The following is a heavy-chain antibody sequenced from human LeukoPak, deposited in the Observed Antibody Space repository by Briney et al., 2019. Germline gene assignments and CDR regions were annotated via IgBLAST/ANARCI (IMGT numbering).Heavy chain of an antibody. Sequence: PGGPLRLSCAASGFTFSSYSMNWVRHAPGKGLERVGFIRSKAYGGTREYAASVKGRFTISRDDSKSSAYLQMNSLKTEDTAVYYCSRDYSQLAIFDYWGQGTLVTVSS. CDR1: GFTFSSYS. V-gene: IGHV3-49*04. D-gene: IGHD2-2*01. J-gene: IGHJ4*02. CDR2: IRSKAYGGTR. CDR3: SRDYSQLAIFDY.